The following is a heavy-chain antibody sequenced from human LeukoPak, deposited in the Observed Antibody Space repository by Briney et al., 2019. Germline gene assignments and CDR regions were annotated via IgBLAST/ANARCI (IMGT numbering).Heavy chain of an antibody. CDR3: ASCKLRLGELFY. Sequence: GSLRLSRAASGFTFSRFNMNWVRQAPGKGLEWVSYISSSSSTIYYTDSVKGRFTISRDNSKNTLYLQMNSLRAEDTAVYYCASCKLRLGELFYWGQGTLVTVSS. CDR2: ISSSSSTI. V-gene: IGHV3-48*01. CDR1: GFTFSRFN. D-gene: IGHD3-16*01. J-gene: IGHJ4*02.